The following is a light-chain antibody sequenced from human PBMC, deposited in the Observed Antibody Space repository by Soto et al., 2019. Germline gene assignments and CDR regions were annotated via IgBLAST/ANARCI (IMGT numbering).Light chain of an antibody. V-gene: IGLV2-14*01. Sequence: QSALTQPASVSGSPGQSITISCSGTSSDVGGYNYVSWYQQHPGKAPKLMMYAVSNRPSGVSDRFSGSKSGNTASLTISGLQAEDEADYFCSSYTSSTTLIFGGGTKLTVL. CDR1: SSDVGGYNY. J-gene: IGLJ2*01. CDR3: SSYTSSTTLI. CDR2: AVS.